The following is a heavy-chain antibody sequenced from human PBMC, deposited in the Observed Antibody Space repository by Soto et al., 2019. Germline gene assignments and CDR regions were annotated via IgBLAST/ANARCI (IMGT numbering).Heavy chain of an antibody. CDR2: IYWNDDK. Sequence: KESGPTLVKPTQTLTLTCTFSGFSLSTSGVGVGWIRQPPGKALEWLALIYWNDDKRYSPSLKSRLTITKDTSKNQVVLTMTNMDPVDTATYYCAHXNGTATIPSXYFDYWGQGTLVTVSS. CDR3: AHXNGTATIPSXYFDY. CDR1: GFSLSTSGVG. V-gene: IGHV2-5*01. J-gene: IGHJ4*02. D-gene: IGHD6-25*01.